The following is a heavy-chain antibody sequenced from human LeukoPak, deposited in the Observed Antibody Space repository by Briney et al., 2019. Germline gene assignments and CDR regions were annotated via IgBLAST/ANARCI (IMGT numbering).Heavy chain of an antibody. V-gene: IGHV3-30*03. CDR1: GFTFSSFG. CDR2: LSFDGNHQ. D-gene: IGHD6-19*01. J-gene: IGHJ4*02. CDR3: ARDWFDSGWYLDH. Sequence: GGSLRLSCAASGFTFSSFGMHWGRQAPGRGLEWVALLSFDGNHQFYADSVKGRFTLSRDNFKNMVFLEMTSLRVEDTAVYYCARDWFDSGWYLDHWGQGALVTVSS.